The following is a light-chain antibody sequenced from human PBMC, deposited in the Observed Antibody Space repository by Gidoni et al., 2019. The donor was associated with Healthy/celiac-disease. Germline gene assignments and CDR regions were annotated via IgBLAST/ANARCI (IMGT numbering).Light chain of an antibody. J-gene: IGKJ1*01. CDR1: QRISSW. CDR2: KAS. Sequence: DIQMTQSPSTLSASVGDRVTITCRASQRISSWLAWYQQKPGKAPKLLIYKASILESGVPSRFSGSGSGTEFTLTISSLQPDDFATYYCQQYNSYSSTFXQXTKVEIK. CDR3: QQYNSYSST. V-gene: IGKV1-5*03.